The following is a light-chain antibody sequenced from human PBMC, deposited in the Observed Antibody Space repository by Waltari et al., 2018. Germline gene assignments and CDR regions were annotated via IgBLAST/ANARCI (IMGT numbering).Light chain of an antibody. J-gene: IGLJ2*01. CDR1: ELGGKY. CDR3: QTGASTSAV. CDR2: RDN. V-gene: IGLV3-1*01. Sequence: SYVLTQPPSLSVSPGQTATITCSGDELGGKYVSWYQQRPGQSPLVVIFRDNKRPSGRPERSSASNSGNTATLTISGTQTIDEADYYCQTGASTSAVFGGGTKLTVL.